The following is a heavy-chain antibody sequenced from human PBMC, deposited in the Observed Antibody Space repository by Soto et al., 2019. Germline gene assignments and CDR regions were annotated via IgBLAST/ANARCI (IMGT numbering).Heavy chain of an antibody. CDR2: ISSNGVGT. CDR1: GFTLSGYA. D-gene: IGHD6-6*01. Sequence: EVQLAESGGGLAQPGGYLRLSCAASGFTLSGYAMDWVRQAPGKGLEYVSGISSNGVGTYYANSVQGRFTISRDNSKNTVYLQMGSLRPEYMAVYYCARRARPDFYYMDVWGKGTTVTVSS. CDR3: ARRARPDFYYMDV. V-gene: IGHV3-64*01. J-gene: IGHJ6*03.